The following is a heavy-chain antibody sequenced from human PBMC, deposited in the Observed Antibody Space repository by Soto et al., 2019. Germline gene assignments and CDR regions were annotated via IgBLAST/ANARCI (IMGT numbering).Heavy chain of an antibody. Sequence: QVHLVQSGGEVKKPEASVKVSCKASGYTFTNYGVNWVRQPPGQELEWLGWINTYNGNTNYAQSLQGRVTLTKDTSTRTAYMELRSLTSDDTAVYYCARGSSPVDFDYWGQGILGTVSS. J-gene: IGHJ4*02. CDR2: INTYNGNT. CDR3: ARGSSPVDFDY. V-gene: IGHV1-18*01. D-gene: IGHD6-13*01. CDR1: GYTFTNYG.